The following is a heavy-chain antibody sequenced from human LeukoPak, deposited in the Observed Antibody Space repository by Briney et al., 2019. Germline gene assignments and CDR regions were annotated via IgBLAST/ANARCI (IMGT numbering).Heavy chain of an antibody. V-gene: IGHV4-38-2*01. CDR3: ARVIYCSGGSCYDGAWFDP. Sequence: PSETLSLTCAVSGYSISSGYYWGWIRQPPGKGLEWIGSIFQSGGTYYNPTLKSRVTISVDTPKNQFSLKLISVTAADTAVYYCARVIYCSGGSCYDGAWFDPWGQGTLVTVSS. CDR1: GYSISSGYY. J-gene: IGHJ5*02. D-gene: IGHD2-15*01. CDR2: IFQSGGT.